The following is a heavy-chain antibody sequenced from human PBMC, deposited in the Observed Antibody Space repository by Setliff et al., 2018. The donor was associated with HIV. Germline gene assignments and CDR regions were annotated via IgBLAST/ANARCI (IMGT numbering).Heavy chain of an antibody. Sequence: LSLTCTVSGGSISNYYWSWIRQPPGKGLEWIGYIYTSGSTDYNPSLKSRVTISVDTSKNQFSLKLSSVTAADTAVYYCARGGVLRYFDWAYWGQGTLVTV. CDR1: GGSISNYY. CDR2: IYTSGST. CDR3: ARGGVLRYFDWAY. D-gene: IGHD3-9*01. V-gene: IGHV4-4*08. J-gene: IGHJ4*02.